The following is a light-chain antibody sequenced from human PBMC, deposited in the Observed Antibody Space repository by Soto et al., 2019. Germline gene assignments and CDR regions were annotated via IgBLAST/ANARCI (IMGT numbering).Light chain of an antibody. Sequence: QSVLTQPPSVSGAPGQRVTISCTGSSSNIGAGYVVHWYQQLPGTAPKLLIYGNSNRPSGVPDRFSGSKSGTSASLAITWLQAEDEADYYCQSYDSSLSALYVFGTGTKVTVL. CDR1: SSNIGAGYV. CDR3: QSYDSSLSALYV. CDR2: GNS. J-gene: IGLJ1*01. V-gene: IGLV1-40*01.